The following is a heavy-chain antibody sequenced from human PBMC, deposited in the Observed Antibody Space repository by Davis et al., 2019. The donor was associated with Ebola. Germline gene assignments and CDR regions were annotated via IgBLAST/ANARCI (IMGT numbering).Heavy chain of an antibody. CDR3: ARAVGYCSGGSCYSTNWFDP. J-gene: IGHJ5*02. V-gene: IGHV3-13*01. CDR2: IGTAGDT. D-gene: IGHD2-15*01. Sequence: GESLKISFAASGFTVSSYDMHWVRQAPGKGLEWVSAIGTAGDTYYPGSVKGRFTISRENAKNSLYLQMNSLRAGDTAVYYCARAVGYCSGGSCYSTNWFDPWGQGTLVTVSS. CDR1: GFTVSSYD.